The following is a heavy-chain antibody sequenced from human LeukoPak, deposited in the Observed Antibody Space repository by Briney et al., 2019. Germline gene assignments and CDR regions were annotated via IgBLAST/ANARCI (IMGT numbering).Heavy chain of an antibody. CDR2: INHSGST. J-gene: IGHJ6*02. CDR1: GGSFSGYY. Sequence: PSETLSLTCAVYGGSFSGYYWSWIRQPPGKGLEWIGEINHSGSTNYNPSLKSRVTISVDTSKNQFSLKLSSVTAADTAVYYCARFGMATITWVPRYYYYYGMDVWGQGTTVTVSS. D-gene: IGHD5-24*01. V-gene: IGHV4-34*01. CDR3: ARFGMATITWVPRYYYYYGMDV.